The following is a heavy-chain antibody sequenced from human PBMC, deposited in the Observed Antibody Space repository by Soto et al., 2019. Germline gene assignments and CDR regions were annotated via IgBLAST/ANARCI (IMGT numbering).Heavy chain of an antibody. Sequence: QVQLVQSGAEVKKPGSSVKVSCRASGDTFSRFAISWVRQAPGQGLEWMGGFIPLFATPNYAQRFQGRVTITADQCTSSAYMELSRLTYEETAVYYCAEHGVPYNYAMEIRGQGTTVTVSS. CDR3: AEHGVPYNYAMEI. D-gene: IGHD3-16*01. J-gene: IGHJ6*02. CDR2: FIPLFATP. CDR1: GDTFSRFA. V-gene: IGHV1-69*12.